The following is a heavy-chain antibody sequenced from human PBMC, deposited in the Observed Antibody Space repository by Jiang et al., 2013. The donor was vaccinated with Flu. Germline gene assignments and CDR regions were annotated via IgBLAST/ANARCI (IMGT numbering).Heavy chain of an antibody. CDR2: ISTGKGNT. V-gene: IGHV1-3*04. J-gene: IGHJ6*04. CDR1: GYTFTTYA. CDR3: ARDPHNDFWSGYLPDGMDV. Sequence: SGAEVKKPGASVKVSCKASGYTFTTYAIHWVRQAPGQRLEWVGWISTGKGNTKYSQKFQGRVTITRDTSASTAYMELSSLRSEDTAVYYCARDPHNDFWSGYLPDGMDVWGKGTAVTVSS. D-gene: IGHD3-3*01.